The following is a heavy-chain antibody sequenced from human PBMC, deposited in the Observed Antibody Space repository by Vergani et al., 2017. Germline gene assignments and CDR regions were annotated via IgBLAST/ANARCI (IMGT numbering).Heavy chain of an antibody. Sequence: EVQLVQSGAEVKKPGATVKISCKVSGYTFTDYYIHWVQQAPGKGLEWMGLVDPEDGETIYAEKFQGRVTITSDTSTDTAYMELSSLRSEDTAVYYCATVGYYEYVWGSYKGELADYWGQGTLVTVSS. D-gene: IGHD3-16*01. CDR2: VDPEDGET. V-gene: IGHV1-69-2*01. CDR1: GYTFTDYY. J-gene: IGHJ4*02. CDR3: ATVGYYEYVWGSYKGELADY.